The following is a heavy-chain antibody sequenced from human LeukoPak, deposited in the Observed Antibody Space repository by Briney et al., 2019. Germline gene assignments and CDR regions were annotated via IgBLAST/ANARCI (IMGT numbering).Heavy chain of an antibody. J-gene: IGHJ4*02. D-gene: IGHD5-24*01. CDR2: IYSGGST. V-gene: IGHV3-53*01. Sequence: GGSLRLSCAASGFTFSNYAMSWVRQAPGKGLEWVSVIYSGGSTYYADSVKGRFTISRDNSKNTLYLQMNSLRAEDTAVYYCARGVLIRYKQYYFDYWGQGTLVTVSS. CDR3: ARGVLIRYKQYYFDY. CDR1: GFTFSNYA.